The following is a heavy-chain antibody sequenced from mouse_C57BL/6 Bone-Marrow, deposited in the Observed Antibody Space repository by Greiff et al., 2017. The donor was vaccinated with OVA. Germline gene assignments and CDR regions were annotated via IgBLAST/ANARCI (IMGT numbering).Heavy chain of an antibody. CDR1: GYTFTSYW. CDR2: IYPGSGST. CDR3: ARRYGSSYSPWFAY. Sequence: QVQLQQSGAELVKPGASVKMSCKASGYTFTSYWITWVKQRPGQGLEWIGDIYPGSGSTNYNEKFKSKATLTVDTSSSTAYMQLSSLTSEDSAVYYCARRYGSSYSPWFAYWGQGTLVTVSA. J-gene: IGHJ3*01. V-gene: IGHV1-55*01. D-gene: IGHD1-1*01.